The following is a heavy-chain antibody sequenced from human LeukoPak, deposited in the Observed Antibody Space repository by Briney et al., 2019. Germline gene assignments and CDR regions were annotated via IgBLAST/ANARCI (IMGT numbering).Heavy chain of an antibody. D-gene: IGHD4-11*01. CDR2: IFYSGTT. J-gene: IGHJ5*02. CDR1: GDSISSFY. V-gene: IGHV4-59*01. Sequence: SETLSLTCTVSGDSISSFYWSWFRQPPGKTLEWIGYIFYSGTTDYNPSLRSRVTMSVDKSKNQSSLNLTSVTTADTALYYCAKIRRSDYKIDPSGQGTLVTVSS. CDR3: AKIRRSDYKIDP.